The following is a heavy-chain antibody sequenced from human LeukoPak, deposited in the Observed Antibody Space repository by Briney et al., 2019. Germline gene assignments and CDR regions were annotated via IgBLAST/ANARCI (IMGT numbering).Heavy chain of an antibody. J-gene: IGHJ4*02. CDR1: GFSLSSYS. V-gene: IGHV3-21*06. Sequence: EGSLRLSCAASGFSLSSYSMNWVRQAPGKGLEWVSSISTDNSYIYYADSVKGRFTISRDNAKNSLYLQMNSLRAEDTAVYYCARDVSLDFWGQGTLVTVSS. CDR2: ISTDNSYI. CDR3: ARDVSLDF.